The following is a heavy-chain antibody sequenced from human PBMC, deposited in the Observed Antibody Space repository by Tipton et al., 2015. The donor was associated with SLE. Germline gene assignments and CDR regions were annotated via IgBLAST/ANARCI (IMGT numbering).Heavy chain of an antibody. CDR2: IRYGGST. CDR1: GGSISTGAYY. J-gene: IGHJ2*01. Sequence: LRLSCTVSGGSISTGAYYWNWIRQHPGKGLEWIGNIRYGGSTDYKPSLKSRVNISVDTSKNQFSLKLTSVTAADTAVYYCTSSSRAGSLEDWYFDLWGRGTLVTVSS. CDR3: TSSSRAGSLEDWYFDL. V-gene: IGHV4-31*03.